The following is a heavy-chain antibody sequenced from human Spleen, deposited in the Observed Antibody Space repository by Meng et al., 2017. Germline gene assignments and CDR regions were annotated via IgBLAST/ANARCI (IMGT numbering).Heavy chain of an antibody. Sequence: GESLKISCAASGFTFDDYGMHWVRQAPGKGLEWVSYISSGGSVIHYADSVKGRFTISRDNAKNSLYLQMNSLRNEDTAVYYCARGFLNSNYEGYWGQGTLVTVSS. J-gene: IGHJ4*02. CDR2: ISSGGSVI. CDR3: ARGFLNSNYEGY. CDR1: GFTFDDYG. D-gene: IGHD4-11*01. V-gene: IGHV3-11*01.